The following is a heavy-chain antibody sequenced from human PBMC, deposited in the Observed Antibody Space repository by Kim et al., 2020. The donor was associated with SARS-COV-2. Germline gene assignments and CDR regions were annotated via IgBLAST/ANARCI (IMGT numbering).Heavy chain of an antibody. V-gene: IGHV1-8*01. CDR2: MNPNSGNT. CDR3: ARGGAVIGAFDI. Sequence: ASVKVSCKASGYTFTSYDINWVRQATGQGLEWMGWMNPNSGNTGYTQKFQRRVTMTRSTSITTAYMELSSLMSEDTAVHYCARGGAVIGAFDIWGQGTMVTVSS. J-gene: IGHJ3*02. CDR1: GYTFTSYD. D-gene: IGHD4-17*01.